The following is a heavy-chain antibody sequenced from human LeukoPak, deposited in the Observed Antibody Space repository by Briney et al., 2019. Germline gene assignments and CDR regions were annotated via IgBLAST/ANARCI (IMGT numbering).Heavy chain of an antibody. CDR2: ISSSSSYI. CDR1: GFTFSSYS. CDR3: ARYYCSSTSCYTPYYMDV. D-gene: IGHD2-2*02. J-gene: IGHJ6*03. V-gene: IGHV3-21*01. Sequence: GGSLRLSCAASGFTFSSYSMNWVRQAPGKGLEWVSSISSSSSYIYYADSVKSRLTISRDNAKNSLYLQMNSLSADDTDVYYCARYYCSSTSCYTPYYMDVWGKGPTVTVSS.